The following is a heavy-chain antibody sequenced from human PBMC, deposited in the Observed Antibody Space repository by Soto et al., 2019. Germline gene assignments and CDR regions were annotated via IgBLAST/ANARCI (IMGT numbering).Heavy chain of an antibody. CDR2: ISGSGGST. J-gene: IGHJ4*02. CDR3: ARPLDTRSPYLDY. CDR1: GFTFSNHA. V-gene: IGHV3-23*01. Sequence: EVQLLESGGGLVQPGGSLRLSCAASGFTFSNHAMNWVRQAPGKGLEWVSGISGSGGSTSYGASVKGRFTISRDNSENTLYLQMNSLRADDTAIYYCARPLDTRSPYLDYWGQGTLVTVSS.